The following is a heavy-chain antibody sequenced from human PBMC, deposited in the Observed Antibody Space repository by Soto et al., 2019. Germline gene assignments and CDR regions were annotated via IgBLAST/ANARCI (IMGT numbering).Heavy chain of an antibody. D-gene: IGHD6-19*01. V-gene: IGHV3-23*01. CDR2: ISGSGGST. CDR1: WLTLCRLA. Sequence: GGALRPPFAASWLTLCRLAVSWVRPAPGKGLEWVSAISGSGGSTYYADSVKGRFTISRDNSKNTLYLQMNSLRAEDTAVYYCAKVAPLFIAVADFDYWGQGTLVTVSS. CDR3: AKVAPLFIAVADFDY. J-gene: IGHJ4*02.